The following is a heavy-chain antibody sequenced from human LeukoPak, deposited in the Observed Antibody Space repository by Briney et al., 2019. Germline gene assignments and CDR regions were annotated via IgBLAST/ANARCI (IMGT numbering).Heavy chain of an antibody. CDR2: INQDGSDK. Sequence: GGSLRLSCAASEFTFSSYWMSWVRQAPGKGLEWVANINQDGSDKYYVDSLKGRFTISRDNAKNSVYLQMNSLRAEDTAVYYCARVITVVRGLIKSRRYFQYWGQGTLVTVSS. D-gene: IGHD3-10*01. J-gene: IGHJ1*01. CDR1: EFTFSSYW. CDR3: ARVITVVRGLIKSRRYFQY. V-gene: IGHV3-7*03.